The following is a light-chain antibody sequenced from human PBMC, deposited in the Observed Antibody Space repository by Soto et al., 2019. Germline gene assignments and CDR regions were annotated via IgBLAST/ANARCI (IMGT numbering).Light chain of an antibody. CDR1: QGISSA. CDR2: DAS. CDR3: QQFNNYPHRLT. Sequence: ALQLTQSPSSLSASVGDRVTITCRASQGISSALAWYQQKPGKAPKLLIYDASSLESGVPSRFSGSGSGTDFTLTISSLQPEDFVTYYCQQFNNYPHRLTFCGGTKVEIK. J-gene: IGKJ4*01. V-gene: IGKV1D-13*01.